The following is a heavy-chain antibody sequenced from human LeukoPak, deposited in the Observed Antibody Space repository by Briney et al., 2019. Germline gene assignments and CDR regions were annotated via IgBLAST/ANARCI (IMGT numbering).Heavy chain of an antibody. CDR2: INPSGGST. V-gene: IGHV1-46*01. J-gene: IGHJ4*02. D-gene: IGHD6-13*01. Sequence: GASVKVSCKASEYTFTSYYMDWVRQAPGQGLEWMGIINPSGGSTSYAQKFQGRVTMTRDTSTSTVYMELSSLRSEDTAVYYCARDLPSGAAAGTPYYFDYWGQGTLVTVSS. CDR3: ARDLPSGAAAGTPYYFDY. CDR1: EYTFTSYY.